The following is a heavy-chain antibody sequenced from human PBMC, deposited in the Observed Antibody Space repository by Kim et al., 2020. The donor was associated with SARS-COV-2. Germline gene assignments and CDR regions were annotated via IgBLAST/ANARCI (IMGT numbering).Heavy chain of an antibody. CDR1: GDSLSDYS. CDR2: IHHSGST. J-gene: IGHJ2*01. V-gene: IGHV4-34*01. Sequence: SETLSLTCAVYGDSLSDYSWSWIRQPPGKGLEWIGEIHHSGSTNCDPSLKSRVTISVDTSKNQFSLKLSSVTAADTAVYYCAGPRDLYWYFGLWGRGTLVTVSS. CDR3: AGPRDLYWYFGL.